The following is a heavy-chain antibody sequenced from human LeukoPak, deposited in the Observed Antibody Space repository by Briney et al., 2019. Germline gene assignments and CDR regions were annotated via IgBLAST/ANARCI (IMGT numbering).Heavy chain of an antibody. J-gene: IGHJ4*02. CDR2: IYYGGST. Sequence: GGSLRLSCATSGFTVGSNSMSWVRQTPGKGLEWVSVIYYGGSTFYADSVQGRVSISRDNSKNIVYLQINNLRAEDSGVYYCARVAKDCGGDCFSDYWGQGTLVTVSS. CDR1: GFTVGSNS. V-gene: IGHV3-66*01. D-gene: IGHD2-21*02. CDR3: ARVAKDCGGDCFSDY.